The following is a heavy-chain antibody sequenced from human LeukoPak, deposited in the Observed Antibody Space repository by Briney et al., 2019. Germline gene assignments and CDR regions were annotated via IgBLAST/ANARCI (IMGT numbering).Heavy chain of an antibody. D-gene: IGHD6-19*01. CDR3: ARGSRRVAGGAFDI. Sequence: GASVKVSCKASGYTFTGYYMHWVRQAPGQGLEWMGWISAYNGNTNYAQKLQGRVTMNTDTFTSTAYMELRSLRSDDTAVYYCARGSRRVAGGAFDIWGQGTMVTVSS. CDR1: GYTFTGYY. J-gene: IGHJ3*02. V-gene: IGHV1-18*04. CDR2: ISAYNGNT.